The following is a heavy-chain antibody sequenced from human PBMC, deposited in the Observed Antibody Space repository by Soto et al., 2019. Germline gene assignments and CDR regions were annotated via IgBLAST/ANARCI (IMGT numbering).Heavy chain of an antibody. V-gene: IGHV1-18*01. J-gene: IGHJ4*02. Sequence: QGQLVQSGAEVKKPGASVKVSCKASGYTFTDFGISWVRQAPGQGLEWVGWISAYNSNTNYAQKVQGRVTMTTDTSTSTAYMELTNLTSDDTAVDYCARDSGTPGNWAYFFDYWGQGTLVTVSS. CDR2: ISAYNSNT. CDR3: ARDSGTPGNWAYFFDY. CDR1: GYTFTDFG. D-gene: IGHD7-27*01.